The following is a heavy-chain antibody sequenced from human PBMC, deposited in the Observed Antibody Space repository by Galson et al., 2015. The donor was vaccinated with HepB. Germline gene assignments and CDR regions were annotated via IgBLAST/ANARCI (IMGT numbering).Heavy chain of an antibody. Sequence: SLRLSCAASGFAFSSYGMHWVRQAPGKGLERVAVIWYDGSNKYYADSVKGRFTISRDNSKNTLYLQMNSLRAEDTAVYYCARDGMLVVYPDYFDYWGQGTLVTVSS. CDR3: ARDGMLVVYPDYFDY. V-gene: IGHV3-33*01. J-gene: IGHJ4*02. D-gene: IGHD3-22*01. CDR1: GFAFSSYG. CDR2: IWYDGSNK.